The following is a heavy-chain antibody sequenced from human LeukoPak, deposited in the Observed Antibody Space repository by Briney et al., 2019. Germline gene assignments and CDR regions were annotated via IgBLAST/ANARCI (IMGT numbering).Heavy chain of an antibody. J-gene: IGHJ4*02. V-gene: IGHV4-34*01. CDR3: SLFEVAVGSPQTF. CDR1: GGSFSNYF. Sequence: SETLSLTCTVYGGSFSNYFWNWILQPPAKELEGIAEIHHTRHINYNPPFNSRVTISEDRSKNQFSLKLTSVTAADTAVYYCSLFEVAVGSPQTFWGQGTLVTVPS. D-gene: IGHD2-15*01. CDR2: IHHTRHI.